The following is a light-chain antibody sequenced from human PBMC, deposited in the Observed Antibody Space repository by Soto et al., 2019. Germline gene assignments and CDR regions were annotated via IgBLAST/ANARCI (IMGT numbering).Light chain of an antibody. CDR3: QVWDSTSDHYV. CDR1: NIGSRS. CDR2: DDR. Sequence: SYELTQPPSVSVAPGQTASISCGGNNIGSRSVHWYQQKPGQAPVLVVYDDRDRPSGIPERFAGSNSGNTATLTISRVEVGDEADYYCQVWDSTSDHYVFGTGTKVTVL. V-gene: IGLV3-21*02. J-gene: IGLJ1*01.